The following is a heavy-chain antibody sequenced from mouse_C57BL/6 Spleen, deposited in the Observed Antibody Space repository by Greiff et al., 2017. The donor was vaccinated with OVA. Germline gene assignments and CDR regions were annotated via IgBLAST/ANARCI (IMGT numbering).Heavy chain of an antibody. J-gene: IGHJ4*01. CDR1: GYTFTSYW. CDR2: ISPSSSET. V-gene: IGHV1-52*01. D-gene: IGHD1-1*01. CDR3: TRGSYGSSYYAMDY. Sequence: VQLQQPGAELVRPGSSVKLSCKASGYTFTSYWMPWVTQSPLQFLEWIGNISPSSSETHYHHKFKDKATLTLDKSSSTAYMQLSSLTSEDSAVYYCTRGSYGSSYYAMDYWGQGTSVTVSS.